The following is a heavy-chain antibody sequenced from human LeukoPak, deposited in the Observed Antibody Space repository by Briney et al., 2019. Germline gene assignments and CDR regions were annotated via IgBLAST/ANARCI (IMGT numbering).Heavy chain of an antibody. J-gene: IGHJ1*01. CDR1: GFTFSHYG. CDR3: VKDAQRGFDYSNSLQN. V-gene: IGHV3-33*06. D-gene: IGHD4-11*01. CDR2: IWSDGSDK. Sequence: PGRSLRLSCAASGFTFSHYGMHWVRQAPGAGLEWVAVIWSDGSDKYYAKSVKGRFTISRDNSKNSLSLQMNSLRAGNTAVYYCVKDAQRGFDYSNSLQNWGQGILVTVSS.